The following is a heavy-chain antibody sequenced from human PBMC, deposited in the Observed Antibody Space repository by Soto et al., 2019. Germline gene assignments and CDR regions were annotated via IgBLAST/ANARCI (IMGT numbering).Heavy chain of an antibody. CDR1: GCSFTNYW. CDR3: ARHYSGSSAFDI. D-gene: IGHD1-26*01. J-gene: IGHJ3*02. V-gene: IGHV5-10-1*01. Sequence: GESLKISCKGSGCSFTNYWISWVRQMPGKGLEWMGRIDPSDSYTNYSPSFQGHVTMSADKSISTAYLQWSSLKASDTAMYYCARHYSGSSAFDIWGQGTMVTVSS. CDR2: IDPSDSYT.